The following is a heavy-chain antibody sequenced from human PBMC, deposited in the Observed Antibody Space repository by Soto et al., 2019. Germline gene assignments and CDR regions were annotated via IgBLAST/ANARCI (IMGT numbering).Heavy chain of an antibody. D-gene: IGHD3-10*01. V-gene: IGHV1-3*01. CDR2: INAGNGNT. Sequence: ASVKVSCKASGYTFTSYAMHWVRQAPGQRLEWMGWINAGNGNTKYSQKFQGRVTITRDTSASTAYMELSSLRSEDTAVYYCARDLGGSSPLYYYCGMDVWGQGTTVTVSS. CDR3: ARDLGGSSPLYYYCGMDV. J-gene: IGHJ6*02. CDR1: GYTFTSYA.